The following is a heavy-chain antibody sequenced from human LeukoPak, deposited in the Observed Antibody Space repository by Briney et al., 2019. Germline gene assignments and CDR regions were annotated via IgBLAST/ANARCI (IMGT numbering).Heavy chain of an antibody. V-gene: IGHV1-3*03. CDR1: GYTFTSYA. Sequence: ASVKVSCKASGYTFTSYAMHWVRQAPGQRLEWMGWINAGNGNTKYSQEFQGRVTITRDTSASTAYMELSSLRSEDMAVYYCARDGSGSFGPYFDYWGQGTLVTVSS. CDR3: ARDGSGSFGPYFDY. J-gene: IGHJ4*02. D-gene: IGHD3-10*01. CDR2: INAGNGNT.